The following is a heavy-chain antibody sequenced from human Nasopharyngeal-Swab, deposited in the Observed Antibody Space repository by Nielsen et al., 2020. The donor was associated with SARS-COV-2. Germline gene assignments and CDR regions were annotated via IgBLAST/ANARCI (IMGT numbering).Heavy chain of an antibody. CDR2: IYYSGST. CDR1: GGSISSYY. D-gene: IGHD4-11*01. CDR3: ARDTTVTSYYYYGMDV. J-gene: IGHJ6*02. V-gene: IGHV4-59*01. Sequence: SETLSLTCPVSGGSISSYYWSWIRQPPGKGLEWIGYIYYSGSTNYNPSLKSRVTISVDTSKNQFSLKLSSVTAADTAVYYCARDTTVTSYYYYGMDVWGQGTTVTVSS.